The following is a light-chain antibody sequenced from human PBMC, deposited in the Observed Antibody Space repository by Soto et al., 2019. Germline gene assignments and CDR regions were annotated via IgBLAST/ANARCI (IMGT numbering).Light chain of an antibody. CDR2: GTS. J-gene: IGKJ2*01. CDR3: QQYGNSPT. CDR1: QSVPSSS. Sequence: EIVLRQSPGTLSLSPGERATVSCRASQSVPSSSLAWYQQKPGQGPRLLIYGTSRRATGIPDRFSGSGSGTDFTLTISSLEPEDSAVYFCQQYGNSPTFGQGTKLQIK. V-gene: IGKV3-20*01.